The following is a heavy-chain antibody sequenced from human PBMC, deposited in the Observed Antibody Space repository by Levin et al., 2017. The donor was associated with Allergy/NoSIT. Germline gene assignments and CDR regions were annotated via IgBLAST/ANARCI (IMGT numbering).Heavy chain of an antibody. D-gene: IGHD6-19*01. J-gene: IGHJ3*02. Sequence: PSETLSLTCAVYGGSFSGYYWSWIRQPPGKGLEWIGEINHSGSTNYNPSLKSRVTISVDTSKNQFSLKLSSVTAADTAVYYCARRGQWLVRGAFDIWGQGTMVTVSS. CDR3: ARRGQWLVRGAFDI. CDR2: INHSGST. V-gene: IGHV4-34*01. CDR1: GGSFSGYY.